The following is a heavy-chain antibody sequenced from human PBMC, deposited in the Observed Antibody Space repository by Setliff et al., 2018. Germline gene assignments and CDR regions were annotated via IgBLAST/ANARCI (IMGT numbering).Heavy chain of an antibody. CDR2: IYHSGST. CDR1: GGSFSGYY. J-gene: IGHJ4*02. D-gene: IGHD3-16*01. V-gene: IGHV4-34*01. CDR3: ARLRGAFDY. Sequence: PSETLSLTCAVYGGSFSGYYWSWVRQPPGKGLEWIGEIYHSGSTYYNPSLESRVTISVDTSKNQFSLRLNSATAADTAVYYCARLRGAFDYWGQGTLVTVSS.